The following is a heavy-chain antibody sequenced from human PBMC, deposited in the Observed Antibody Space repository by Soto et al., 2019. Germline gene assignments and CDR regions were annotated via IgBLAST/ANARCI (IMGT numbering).Heavy chain of an antibody. D-gene: IGHD3-16*01. CDR1: GGSIISGGYC. V-gene: IGHV4-31*03. CDR3: ARGLGRRGGFDY. CDR2: IYYSGST. Sequence: SETLSLTCSVSGGSIISGGYCCSWTRQHPGKGLEWIGYIYYSGSTYYNPSLKSRLTISVDTSKNQFSLKLSSVTAADTAVYYCARGLGRRGGFDYWGQGTLVTVSS. J-gene: IGHJ4*02.